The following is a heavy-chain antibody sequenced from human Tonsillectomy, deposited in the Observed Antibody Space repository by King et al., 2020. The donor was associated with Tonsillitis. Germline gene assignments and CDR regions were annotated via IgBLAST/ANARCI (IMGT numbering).Heavy chain of an antibody. V-gene: IGHV1-69*14. D-gene: IGHD6-13*01. J-gene: IGHJ6*02. CDR3: ASPREQLVQDYYYNGLDV. Sequence: QLVQSGAEVKKPGSSVTVSCKASGGTFSSNGLTWVRQAPGQGLEWMGGIIPIFGTTNYAQKFQGRVTISADKVTSTAYMELSSLKSDDTAVYYCASPREQLVQDYYYNGLDVWGQGTPVTVSS. CDR1: GGTFSSNG. CDR2: IIPIFGTT.